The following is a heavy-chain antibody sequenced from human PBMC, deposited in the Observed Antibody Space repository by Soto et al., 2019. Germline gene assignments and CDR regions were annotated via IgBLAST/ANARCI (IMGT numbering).Heavy chain of an antibody. CDR3: APLVQLGGYYFDP. V-gene: IGHV4-39*01. CDR2: IYYSGST. J-gene: IGHJ4*02. D-gene: IGHD6-6*01. Sequence: SETLSLTCTVSGGSISSSSYYWGWIRQPPGKGLEWIGSIYYSGSTYYNPSLKSRVTISVDTSKNQFSLKLSSVTAADTAVYYCAPLVQLGGYYFDPWGQGTLVTVSS. CDR1: GGSISSSSYY.